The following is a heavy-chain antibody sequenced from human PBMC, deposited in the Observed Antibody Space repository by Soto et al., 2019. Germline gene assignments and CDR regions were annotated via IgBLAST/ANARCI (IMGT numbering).Heavy chain of an antibody. Sequence: SVKVSCKASGGTFSSYAISWVRQAPGQGLEWMGGIIPIFGTANYAQKFQGRVTITADESTSTAYMELSSLRSEDMAVYYCILYSGYDTEIDYWGQGTLVTVSS. J-gene: IGHJ4*02. CDR1: GGTFSSYA. D-gene: IGHD5-12*01. CDR3: ILYSGYDTEIDY. CDR2: IIPIFGTA. V-gene: IGHV1-69*13.